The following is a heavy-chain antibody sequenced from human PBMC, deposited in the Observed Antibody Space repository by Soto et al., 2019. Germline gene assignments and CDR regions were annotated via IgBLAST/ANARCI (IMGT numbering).Heavy chain of an antibody. CDR3: AASSDFWSVEYYYGMDV. CDR2: IVVGSGNT. D-gene: IGHD3-3*01. CDR1: GFTFTSSA. Sequence: SVKVSCKASGFTFTSSAVQWVLQARGQRLEWIGWIVVGSGNTNYAQKFQERVTITRDMSTSTAYMELSSLRSEDTAVYYCAASSDFWSVEYYYGMDVWGQGTTVTVSS. V-gene: IGHV1-58*01. J-gene: IGHJ6*02.